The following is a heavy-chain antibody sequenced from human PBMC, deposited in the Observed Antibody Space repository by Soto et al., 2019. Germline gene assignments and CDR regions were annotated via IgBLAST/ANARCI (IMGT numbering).Heavy chain of an antibody. J-gene: IGHJ6*02. D-gene: IGHD2-2*01. V-gene: IGHV4-30-4*01. CDR1: GGSISRGDYY. CDR2: IYYSGST. CDR3: GTMPIVVEPAPMDV. Sequence: PSETLSLTCTVSGGSISRGDYYWSWIRQPPGKGLEWIGYIYYSGSTSYNASLKSRTSISADPSNNQFSLKLHSLTAADTAVYFCGTMPIVVEPAPMDVWGPGTSVTVSS.